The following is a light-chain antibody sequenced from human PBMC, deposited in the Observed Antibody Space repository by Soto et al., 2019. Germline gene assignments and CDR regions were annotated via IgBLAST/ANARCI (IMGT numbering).Light chain of an antibody. CDR1: YSDIGAYNY. CDR3: SSYAGSSNV. V-gene: IGLV2-8*01. CDR2: EVN. Sequence: SVLTQPPSASGSPGQSVTIPCTGTYSDIGAYNYVSWYQQRPGEAPKLMIYEVNKRPSGVPDRFSGSKSGNTASLTVSGLQAEDEADYYCSSYAGSSNVFGTGTKVTVL. J-gene: IGLJ1*01.